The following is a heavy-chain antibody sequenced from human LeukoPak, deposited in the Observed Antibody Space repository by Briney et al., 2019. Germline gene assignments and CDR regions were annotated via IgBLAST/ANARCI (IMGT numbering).Heavy chain of an antibody. CDR3: ARGPRWLQDYFNY. D-gene: IGHD5-24*01. V-gene: IGHV4-39*07. CDR1: GGSLSSSTYY. CDR2: IYYSGGT. J-gene: IGHJ4*02. Sequence: PSETLSLTCTVSGGSLSSSTYYLGWIRQPPGKGLEWIGSIYYSGGTYYNPSLKSRVTISVDTSKNQFSLKLSSVTAADTAVYYCARGPRWLQDYFNYWGQGTLVTVSS.